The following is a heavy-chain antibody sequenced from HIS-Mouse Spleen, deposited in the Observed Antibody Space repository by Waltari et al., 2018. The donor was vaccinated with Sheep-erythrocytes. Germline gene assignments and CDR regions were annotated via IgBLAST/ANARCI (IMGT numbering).Heavy chain of an antibody. Sequence: EVQLVESGGGLVQPGGSLRLSCAASGFTVSSNYMSWVRQAPGKGLEWVSVIYSGGSTYYADSVKGRFTISRDNSKNTLYLQMNSLRAEDTAVYYCARVDSSSWLGAFDIWGQGTMVTVSS. CDR2: IYSGGST. CDR1: GFTVSSNY. J-gene: IGHJ3*02. V-gene: IGHV3-66*01. CDR3: ARVDSSSWLGAFDI. D-gene: IGHD6-13*01.